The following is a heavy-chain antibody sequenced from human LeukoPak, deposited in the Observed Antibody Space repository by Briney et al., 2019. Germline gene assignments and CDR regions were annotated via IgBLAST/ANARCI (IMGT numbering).Heavy chain of an antibody. D-gene: IGHD3-22*01. V-gene: IGHV3-48*01. CDR3: ARVLHNTNYDGSTYYGY. J-gene: IGHJ4*02. CDR2: ISSSSSNI. CDR1: GFTFSSYR. Sequence: GGSVRLSCPSSGFTFSSYRMNGVGQPRGKGRDGVSHISSSSSNIYYADTVKGRFTISRDNAKNPMYLQMNSLRAEDTAAYYCARVLHNTNYDGSTYYGYWGQGTLVTVSS.